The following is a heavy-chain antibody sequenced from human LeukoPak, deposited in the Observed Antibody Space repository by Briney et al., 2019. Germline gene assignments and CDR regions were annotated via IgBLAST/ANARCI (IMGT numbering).Heavy chain of an antibody. V-gene: IGHV3-48*02. CDR3: ARDPSSSWYQGAIDI. CDR1: GFTFSSYA. Sequence: GGSLRLSCAASGFTFSSYAMNWVRQAPGKGLEWISYISSGGTTIYYADSVEGRFTISRDNAKNSLYLQMNSLRDEDTAVYYCARDPSSSWYQGAIDIWGQGTMVTVSS. D-gene: IGHD6-13*01. CDR2: ISSGGTTI. J-gene: IGHJ3*02.